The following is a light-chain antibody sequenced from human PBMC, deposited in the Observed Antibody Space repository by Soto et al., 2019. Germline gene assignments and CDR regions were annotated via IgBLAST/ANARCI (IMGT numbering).Light chain of an antibody. Sequence: DIQMTQSPSSLSASVGDRVTITCRASQSISSYLNWYQQSPGKAPKLLIYAASALQSGVPSRFSGSGAGTHFTLTISSLQSEDFTTYYCQQSYSTPGTFGQGTKGDIK. V-gene: IGKV1-39*01. J-gene: IGKJ1*01. CDR1: QSISSY. CDR2: AAS. CDR3: QQSYSTPGT.